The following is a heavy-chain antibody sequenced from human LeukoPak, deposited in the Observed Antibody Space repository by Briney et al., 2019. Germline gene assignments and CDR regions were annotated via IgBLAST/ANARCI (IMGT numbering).Heavy chain of an antibody. Sequence: GASVKVSCKASGYTFTSYYIHWVRQVPGQGLEWMGWINPNGGGTNYAQKFQGRVTMTRDTSISTAYMELSRLGSDDTAVYYCARDSTLRPFDYWGQGTLVTVSS. J-gene: IGHJ4*02. CDR1: GYTFTSYY. CDR2: INPNGGGT. D-gene: IGHD3-16*01. CDR3: ARDSTLRPFDY. V-gene: IGHV1-2*02.